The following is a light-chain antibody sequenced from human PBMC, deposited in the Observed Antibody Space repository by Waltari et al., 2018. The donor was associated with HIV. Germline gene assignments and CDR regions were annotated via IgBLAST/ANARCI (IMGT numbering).Light chain of an antibody. J-gene: IGLJ3*02. CDR3: AAWDDSLSGWV. CDR1: SSNIGSNY. V-gene: IGLV1-47*01. CDR2: GKK. Sequence: QSVLTQPPSASGTPGQRVTISCSGRSSNIGSNYVYWYPQLPGTAPKLLFYGKKQRPSGVPDRFSGSQSGTSASLAISGLRSEEEADYYCAAWDDSLSGWVFGGGTKLTVL.